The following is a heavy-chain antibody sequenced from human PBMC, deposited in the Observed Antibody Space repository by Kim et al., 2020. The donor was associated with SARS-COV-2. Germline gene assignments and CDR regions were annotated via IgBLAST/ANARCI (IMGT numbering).Heavy chain of an antibody. D-gene: IGHD5-18*01. V-gene: IGHV3-48*01. CDR3: ASLYSLGY. Sequence: GGSLRLSCAASGFTFSSYSMNWVRQAPGKGLEWVSYISSSSTIYYADSVKGRFTISRDNAKNSLYLQMNSLRAEDTAVYYCASLYSLGYWGQGTLVTVSS. CDR1: GFTFSSYS. J-gene: IGHJ4*02. CDR2: ISSSSTI.